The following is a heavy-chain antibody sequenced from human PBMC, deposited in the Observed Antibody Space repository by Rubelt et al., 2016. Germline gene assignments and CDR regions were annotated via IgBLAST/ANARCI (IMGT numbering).Heavy chain of an antibody. D-gene: IGHD3-10*01. CDR2: ISVYNGNT. CDR3: ARGTMVRGAPDV. V-gene: IGHV1-18*01. CDR1: GYTFNSYG. Sequence: QVQLAQSGAEVKKPGASVKVSCKASGYTFNSYGISWVRQAHGQGLEWMGWISVYNGNTNYAQKLPGRGTRTPEPSTSTAGMELRSLGSDDTAGYYCARGTMVRGAPDVWGQGTTVTVSS. J-gene: IGHJ6*02.